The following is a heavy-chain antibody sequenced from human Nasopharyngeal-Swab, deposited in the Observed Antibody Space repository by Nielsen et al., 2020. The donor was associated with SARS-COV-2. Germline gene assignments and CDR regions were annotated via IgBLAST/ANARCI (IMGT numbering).Heavy chain of an antibody. CDR2: ISWNSGSI. D-gene: IGHD3-16*01. CDR3: ARDFRQWGARRAFDI. CDR1: GFTFDDYA. V-gene: IGHV3-9*01. Sequence: SLKISCAASGFTFDDYAMHWVRQAPGKGREWVSGISWNSGSIGYADSVKGRFTISRDNAKNSLYLQMNSLRAEDTALYYCARDFRQWGARRAFDIWGQGTTVTVSS. J-gene: IGHJ3*02.